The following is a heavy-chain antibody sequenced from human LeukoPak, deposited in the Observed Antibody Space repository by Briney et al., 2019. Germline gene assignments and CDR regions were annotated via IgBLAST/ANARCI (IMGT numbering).Heavy chain of an antibody. CDR3: ATGSGYYDSSGYYDY. J-gene: IGHJ4*02. Sequence: PGGSLRLSCAASGFTFSSYAMSWVRQAPGKGLEWVSVIYSGGSTYYADSVKGRFTISRDNSKNTLYLQMNSLRAEDTAVYYCATGSGYYDSSGYYDYWGQGTLVTVSS. D-gene: IGHD3-22*01. CDR1: GFTFSSYA. V-gene: IGHV3-53*01. CDR2: IYSGGST.